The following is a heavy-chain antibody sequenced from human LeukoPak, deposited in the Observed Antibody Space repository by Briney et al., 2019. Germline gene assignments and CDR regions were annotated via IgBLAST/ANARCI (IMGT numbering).Heavy chain of an antibody. J-gene: IGHJ5*02. Sequence: ASVKVSCKASGYTFTSYGISWVRQAPGQGLEWMGWISAYNGNTNYAQKLQGGVTMTTDTSTSTAYMELRSLRSDDTAVYYCASMIAAAGRDWFDPWGQGTLVTVSS. V-gene: IGHV1-18*01. CDR2: ISAYNGNT. D-gene: IGHD6-13*01. CDR3: ASMIAAAGRDWFDP. CDR1: GYTFTSYG.